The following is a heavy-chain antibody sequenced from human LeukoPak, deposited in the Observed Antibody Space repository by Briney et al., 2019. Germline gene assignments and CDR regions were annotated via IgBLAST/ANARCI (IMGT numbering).Heavy chain of an antibody. CDR1: GASISSHY. CDR3: STIKRGSIFGYFDF. CDR2: VFDGDRT. D-gene: IGHD5-18*01. Sequence: PSETLSLTCTVSGASISSHYWTWIRQPPGKGLEWIGYVFDGDRTKDNPSLKSRSTLSRDTSKNELSLRLSSVTAADTAVYYCSTIKRGSIFGYFDFWGQGILVTVSS. V-gene: IGHV4-59*11. J-gene: IGHJ4*02.